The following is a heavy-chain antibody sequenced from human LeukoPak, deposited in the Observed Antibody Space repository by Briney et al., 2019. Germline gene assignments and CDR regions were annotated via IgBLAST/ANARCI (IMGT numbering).Heavy chain of an antibody. J-gene: IGHJ4*02. CDR2: IKEDGSEK. D-gene: IGHD7-27*01. Sequence: PGGSLRLSCAASGFSFNSYWMSWVRQAPGKGLEWVANIKEDGSEKYYVDSVKGRFTISRDNAKNSVYLQMNSLRAEDTAVYYCARRKTGHSVIEYWGQGTLVIASS. V-gene: IGHV3-7*01. CDR3: ARRKTGHSVIEY. CDR1: GFSFNSYW.